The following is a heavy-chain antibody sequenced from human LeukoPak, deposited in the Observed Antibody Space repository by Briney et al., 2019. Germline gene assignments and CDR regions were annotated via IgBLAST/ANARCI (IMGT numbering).Heavy chain of an antibody. CDR1: GFTVSSNY. D-gene: IGHD6-19*01. V-gene: IGHV3-53*01. J-gene: IGHJ1*01. CDR3: AKDQYSSNWYVHQ. Sequence: GGSLRLSCAASGFTVSSNYMSWVRQAPGKGLEWVSLISSVGSTYYADSVKGRFTISRDNSKNTLYLQMNGLTAEDTAVYYCAKDQYSSNWYVHQWGQATLGTVS. CDR2: ISSVGST.